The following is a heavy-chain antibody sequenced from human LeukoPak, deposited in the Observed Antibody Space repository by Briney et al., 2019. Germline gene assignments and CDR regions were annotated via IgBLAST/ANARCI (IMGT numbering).Heavy chain of an antibody. CDR1: GYTFTGYY. CDR3: ALDYGSGSYPYYFDY. Sequence: GASVKVSCKASGYTFTGYYMHWVRQAPGQGLEWMGWINPNSGGTNYAQKFQGRVTMTRDTSISTAYMELSSLRSEDTAVYYCALDYGSGSYPYYFDYWGQGTLVTVSS. D-gene: IGHD3-10*01. V-gene: IGHV1-2*02. CDR2: INPNSGGT. J-gene: IGHJ4*02.